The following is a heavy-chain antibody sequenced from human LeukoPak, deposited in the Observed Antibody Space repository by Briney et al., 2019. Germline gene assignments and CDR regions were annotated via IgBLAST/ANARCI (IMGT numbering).Heavy chain of an antibody. Sequence: GGSLRLSCAASGFTFSSYAMSWVRQAPGKGLEWVSAISGSGGSTYYADSVKGRSTISRDNSKNTLYLQMNSLRAEDTAVYYCAKDLNDILTGSDFIGYFDYWGQGTLVTVSS. CDR3: AKDLNDILTGSDFIGYFDY. CDR1: GFTFSSYA. D-gene: IGHD3-9*01. J-gene: IGHJ4*02. V-gene: IGHV3-23*01. CDR2: ISGSGGST.